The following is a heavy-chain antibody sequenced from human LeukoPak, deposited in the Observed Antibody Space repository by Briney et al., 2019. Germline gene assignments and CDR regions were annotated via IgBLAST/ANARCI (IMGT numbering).Heavy chain of an antibody. CDR2: IDSNGRST. Sequence: GGSLRLSCAASGFTFSRYTMHWFRQAPGKRLEYFSAIDSNGRSTYYADSVKGRFTLSRDNSRNTLYLQMGSLRIEDTAVYYCARELDGSGSFDYWGQGTLVTVSS. D-gene: IGHD3-10*01. CDR1: GFTFSRYT. V-gene: IGHV3-64*02. J-gene: IGHJ4*02. CDR3: ARELDGSGSFDY.